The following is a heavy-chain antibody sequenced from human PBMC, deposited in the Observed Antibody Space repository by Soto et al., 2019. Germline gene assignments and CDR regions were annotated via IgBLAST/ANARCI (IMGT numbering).Heavy chain of an antibody. D-gene: IGHD1-1*01. Sequence: QVQLVQSGAAVKKPGASVKVSCKTSGFTFTNYYINWVRQAPGQGLEVMGWISAYSGNTNYAQNLQGRVTMTTDTSASTAYQERRSLRSDDTAVYFCARGDTYYVNWYFDYWGQGTLVTVSS. V-gene: IGHV1-18*01. CDR1: GFTFTNYY. CDR2: ISAYSGNT. J-gene: IGHJ4*02. CDR3: ARGDTYYVNWYFDY.